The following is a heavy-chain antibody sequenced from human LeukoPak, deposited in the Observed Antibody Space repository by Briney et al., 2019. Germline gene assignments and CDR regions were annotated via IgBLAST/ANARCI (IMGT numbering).Heavy chain of an antibody. CDR3: ARGGLYCSGGSCLRFDP. CDR2: IIPIFGTA. Sequence: SVKVSCKASGGTFSSYAISWVRRAPGQGLEWMGGIIPIFGTANYAQKFQGRVTITADESTSTAYMELSSLRSEDTAVYYCARGGLYCSGGSCLRFDPWGQGTLVTVSS. V-gene: IGHV1-69*13. D-gene: IGHD2-15*01. CDR1: GGTFSSYA. J-gene: IGHJ5*02.